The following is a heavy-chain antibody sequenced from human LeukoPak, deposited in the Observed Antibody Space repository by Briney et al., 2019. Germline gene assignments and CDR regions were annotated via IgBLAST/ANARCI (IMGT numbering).Heavy chain of an antibody. J-gene: IGHJ6*02. CDR1: GGSVGIVSSY. Sequence: PSETLSLTCTVSGGSVGIVSSYWTWIRQPAGKGLEWIGYVYHTGGTKYNPSLKSRVTISLDTPKNQFSLRLSSVTAADTAVYYCARDSRHPYYYGLDVWGQGTTVTVSS. V-gene: IGHV4-61*01. CDR2: VYHTGGT. CDR3: ARDSRHPYYYGLDV.